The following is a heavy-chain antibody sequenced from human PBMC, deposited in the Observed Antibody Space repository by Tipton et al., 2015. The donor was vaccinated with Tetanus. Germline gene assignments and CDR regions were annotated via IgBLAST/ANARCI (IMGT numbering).Heavy chain of an antibody. V-gene: IGHV4-30-2*01. CDR3: ARAPYNSPGKYYFDY. CDR1: GDSISSAGYS. Sequence: TLSLTCAVSGDSISSAGYSWSWIRQPPGKGLEWIGFIYHNGGTYYNPSLKSRATISVDRSKNQFSLELTSVTAADTAVYYCARAPYNSPGKYYFDYWGQGILVTVSS. CDR2: IYHNGGT. D-gene: IGHD1-1*01. J-gene: IGHJ4*02.